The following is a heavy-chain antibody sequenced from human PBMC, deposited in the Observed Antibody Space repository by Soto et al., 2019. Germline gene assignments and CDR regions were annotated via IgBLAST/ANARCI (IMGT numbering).Heavy chain of an antibody. Sequence: QVQLVQSGGEVKKPGASVKVSCKASGYTFNKYGITWVRQAPGQGLEWMGWISAYNGNTHYAQKVQGRVTLTTDTSTRTAYMELRSLRSDDTAVYYCARDGDISPLWFDYWGQGTLVTVSS. V-gene: IGHV1-18*01. D-gene: IGHD3-9*01. J-gene: IGHJ4*02. CDR1: GYTFNKYG. CDR2: ISAYNGNT. CDR3: ARDGDISPLWFDY.